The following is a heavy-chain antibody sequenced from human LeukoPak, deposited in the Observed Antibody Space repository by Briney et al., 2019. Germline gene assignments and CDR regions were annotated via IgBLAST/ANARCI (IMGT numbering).Heavy chain of an antibody. D-gene: IGHD3-9*01. V-gene: IGHV3-11*01. Sequence: PGGSLRLSCAASGFTFSDYYMSWIRQAPGKGLEWVSYISSSGSTIYYADSVKGRFTISRDNAKNSLYLQMSSLRSEDTAVYYCARGMRYFDWLLYNYYYYMDVWGKGTTVTVSS. CDR3: ARGMRYFDWLLYNYYYYMDV. J-gene: IGHJ6*03. CDR2: ISSSGSTI. CDR1: GFTFSDYY.